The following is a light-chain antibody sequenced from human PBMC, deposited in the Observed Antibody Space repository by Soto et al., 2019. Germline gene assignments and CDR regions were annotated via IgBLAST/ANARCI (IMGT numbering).Light chain of an antibody. CDR3: QQYGSSPRYT. Sequence: EIVLTQSPGTLSLSPGERATLSCRASQSVSSSYLAWYQQKPGQAPRLLIYGASSRATGIPDRFSGSGSGTDFTLTISRLEAEDFAVYYCQQYGSSPRYTFGQGTKREIK. J-gene: IGKJ2*01. V-gene: IGKV3-20*01. CDR1: QSVSSSY. CDR2: GAS.